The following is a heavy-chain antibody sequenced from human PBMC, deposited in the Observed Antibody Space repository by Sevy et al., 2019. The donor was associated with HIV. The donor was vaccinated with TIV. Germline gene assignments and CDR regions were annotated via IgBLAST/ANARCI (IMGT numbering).Heavy chain of an antibody. V-gene: IGHV3-30-3*01. J-gene: IGHJ4*02. D-gene: IGHD6-19*01. CDR3: AGDGGEQWLVRGLHY. Sequence: GGSLRLSCAASGFTFSTYAMYWVRQAPGKGLEWVAVISYDGSNKYYADSVNGRFTISRDKSKNTLYLQMNSLRVEDTAGYYCAGDGGEQWLVRGLHYWGQGTLVTVSS. CDR2: ISYDGSNK. CDR1: GFTFSTYA.